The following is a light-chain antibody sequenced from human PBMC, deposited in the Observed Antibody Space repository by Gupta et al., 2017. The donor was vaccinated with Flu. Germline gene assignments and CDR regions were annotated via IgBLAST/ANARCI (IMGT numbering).Light chain of an antibody. CDR2: GAS. CDR3: QQYGTSPLT. CDR1: QSVSSGN. V-gene: IGKV3-20*01. Sequence: EIVLTLSPGTLSLSPGERATLSCRASQSVSSGNLAWYQQKPAQAPRLLIYGASSRATGIPDRFSGGGSGPDFTLTISRLEPEDFAVYYCQQYGTSPLTFGGGTKVEIK. J-gene: IGKJ4*01.